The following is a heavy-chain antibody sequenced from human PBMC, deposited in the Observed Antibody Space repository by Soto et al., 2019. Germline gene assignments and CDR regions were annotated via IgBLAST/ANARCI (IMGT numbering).Heavy chain of an antibody. D-gene: IGHD6-13*01. CDR1: GGSISGVGYY. Sequence: QVQLQESGPGLVEPSQTLSLTCTVSGGSISGVGYYWSWIRQYSGRGLEWIGYIHYSGSTYYNPSLKSRVIISVDTSKTQFFLNLSSVTAADTAVYYCARAWTATAGWANWFDRWGQGTLVTVSS. J-gene: IGHJ5*02. CDR3: ARAWTATAGWANWFDR. CDR2: IHYSGST. V-gene: IGHV4-31*03.